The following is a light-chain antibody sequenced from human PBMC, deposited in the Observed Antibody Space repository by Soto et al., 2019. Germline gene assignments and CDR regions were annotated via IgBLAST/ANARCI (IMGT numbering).Light chain of an antibody. Sequence: EIVLTQSPDTLSLSPGERATLSCRASQSVDSNYLAWYQQKPGQAPRVLIYDASIRATGIPDRFSGSGSGTDFTLTIRRMETAHYAVYSCQQYDSSPLTFGGGTKVDIK. CDR1: QSVDSNY. V-gene: IGKV3-20*01. CDR3: QQYDSSPLT. CDR2: DAS. J-gene: IGKJ4*01.